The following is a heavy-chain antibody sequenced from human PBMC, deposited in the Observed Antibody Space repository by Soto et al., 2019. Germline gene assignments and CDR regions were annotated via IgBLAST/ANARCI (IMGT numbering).Heavy chain of an antibody. CDR3: AKTDPGGRCSGVCYPDY. Sequence: QVHLVESGGDVVQPGQSLRLSCAASGFTFNTYAMHWFRQAPGKGLEWVAIISYDATNKFYGDSVKGRFTISRDNSKNXXYLQMTSLRPEDTAVYYCAKTDPGGRCSGVCYPDYWGQGTLVTVSS. CDR2: ISYDATNK. V-gene: IGHV3-30*18. CDR1: GFTFNTYA. J-gene: IGHJ4*02. D-gene: IGHD2-21*02.